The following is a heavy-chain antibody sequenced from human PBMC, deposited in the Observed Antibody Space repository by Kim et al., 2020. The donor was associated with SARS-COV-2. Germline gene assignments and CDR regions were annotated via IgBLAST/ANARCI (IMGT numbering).Heavy chain of an antibody. D-gene: IGHD3-22*01. V-gene: IGHV3-33*06. CDR1: GFTFSSYA. Sequence: GGSLRLSCAASGFTFSSYAMHWVRQAPGKGLEWVAVIWYDGSNKYYADSVKGRFTISRDNSKNTLYLQMNSLRAEDTAVYYCAKEGGYYDSSGYYGYWG. J-gene: IGHJ4*01. CDR2: IWYDGSNK. CDR3: AKEGGYYDSSGYYGY.